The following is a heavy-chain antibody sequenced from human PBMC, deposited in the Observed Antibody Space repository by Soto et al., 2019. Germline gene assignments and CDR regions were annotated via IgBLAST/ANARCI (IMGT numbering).Heavy chain of an antibody. CDR3: AAGGGLPRDY. CDR1: GGSISSGGYS. Sequence: SETLSLTCAVSGGSISSGGYSWSWIRQPPGKGLEWIGYIYHSGSTYYNPSLKSRVTISVDRSKNQFSLKLSSVTAADTAVYYCAAGGGLPRDYWGQGTLVTVSS. J-gene: IGHJ4*02. CDR2: IYHSGST. V-gene: IGHV4-30-2*01. D-gene: IGHD5-12*01.